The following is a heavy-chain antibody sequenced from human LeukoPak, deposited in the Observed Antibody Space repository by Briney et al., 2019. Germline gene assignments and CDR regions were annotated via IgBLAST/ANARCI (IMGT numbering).Heavy chain of an antibody. D-gene: IGHD2-21*01. CDR1: GASISTYY. V-gene: IGHV4-4*07. CDR2: MYTSGST. CDR3: ARDNGGDYWYSDI. J-gene: IGHJ2*01. Sequence: SETLSLTCTVSGASISTYYWSWIRQPAGKGLEWIGRMYTSGSTNYNPSLKSRVTMSVDTSKNQLSLKLSSATAADTAVYFCARDNGGDYWYSDIWGRGTLVTVSS.